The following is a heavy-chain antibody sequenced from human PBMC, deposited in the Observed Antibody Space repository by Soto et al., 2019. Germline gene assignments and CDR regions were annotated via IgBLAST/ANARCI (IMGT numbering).Heavy chain of an antibody. Sequence: GGSLRLSCAASGFTFSSYGMHWVRQAPGKGLEWVAVIWYDGSNKYYADSVKGRFTISRDNSKNTLYLQMNSLRAEDTAVYYCARAEYGDYYYYYYYGMDVWGQGTTVTVSS. V-gene: IGHV3-33*01. CDR3: ARAEYGDYYYYYYYGMDV. CDR1: GFTFSSYG. J-gene: IGHJ6*02. D-gene: IGHD4-17*01. CDR2: IWYDGSNK.